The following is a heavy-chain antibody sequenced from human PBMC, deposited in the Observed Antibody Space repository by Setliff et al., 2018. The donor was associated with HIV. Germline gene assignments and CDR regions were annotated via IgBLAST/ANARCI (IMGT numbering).Heavy chain of an antibody. CDR3: ARESSGWYKGAFDT. Sequence: PSETLSLTCTVSGGSINSGSYYWGWIRQPPEKGLEWIGTMFYSGSTYYNPSLKSRVTISQDTSKNQFSLKLSSVTAADTAMYYCARESSGWYKGAFDTWGLGTMVTVS. J-gene: IGHJ3*02. CDR2: MFYSGST. CDR1: GGSINSGSYY. D-gene: IGHD6-19*01. V-gene: IGHV4-39*07.